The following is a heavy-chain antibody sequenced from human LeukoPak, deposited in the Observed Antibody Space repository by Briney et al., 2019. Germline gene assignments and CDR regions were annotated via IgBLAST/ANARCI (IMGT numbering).Heavy chain of an antibody. J-gene: IGHJ2*01. CDR2: IYYSGST. CDR3: AREYDRSGYYNFRYFDL. V-gene: IGHV4-31*03. CDR1: GGSISSGGYY. Sequence: SQTLSLTCTVSGGSISSGGYYWSWIRQHPGKGLEWIGYIYYSGSTYYNPSLKSRVTISVDTSKNQFSLKLSYVTAADPAVYYCAREYDRSGYYNFRYFDLWGRGTLVTVSS. D-gene: IGHD3-22*01.